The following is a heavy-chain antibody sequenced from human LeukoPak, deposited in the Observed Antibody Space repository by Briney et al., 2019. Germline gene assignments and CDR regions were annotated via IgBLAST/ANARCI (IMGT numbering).Heavy chain of an antibody. J-gene: IGHJ4*02. V-gene: IGHV3-11*04. D-gene: IGHD1-26*01. CDR3: ARGGRGATKPDY. Sequence: GGSLRLSCAASGFTFSDYYMTWIRQAPGKGLEWVSYISSSVITIYYADSVKGRFTITRGNAKNSLYLQMNSLRAEDTAVYYCARGGRGATKPDYWGQGTLVIVSS. CDR2: ISSSVITI. CDR1: GFTFSDYY.